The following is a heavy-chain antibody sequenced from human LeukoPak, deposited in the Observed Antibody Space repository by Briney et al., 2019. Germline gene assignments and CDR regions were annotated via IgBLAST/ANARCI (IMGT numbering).Heavy chain of an antibody. CDR1: GFTFSSYA. Sequence: GASLRLSCAASGFTFSSYAMSWVRQAPGKGLEWVSAISGSGGSTYYADSVKGRFTISRDNSKSTLYLQMNSLRAEDTAVYYCAALYDYVWGSYRSFDYWGQGTLVTVSS. CDR3: AALYDYVWGSYRSFDY. CDR2: ISGSGGST. D-gene: IGHD3-16*02. V-gene: IGHV3-23*01. J-gene: IGHJ4*02.